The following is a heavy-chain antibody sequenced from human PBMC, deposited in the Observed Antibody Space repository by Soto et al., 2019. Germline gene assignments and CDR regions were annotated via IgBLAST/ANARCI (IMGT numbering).Heavy chain of an antibody. CDR3: AKDKSGCTNGVCYAIFDY. CDR2: ISYDGSNK. Sequence: QVQLVESGGGVVQPGRSLRLSCAASGFTFSSYGMHWVRQAPGKGLEWVAVISYDGSNKYYADSVKGRFTISRDNSKNTLYLQMNSLRAEDTAVYCCAKDKSGCTNGVCYAIFDYWGQGTLVTVSS. V-gene: IGHV3-30*18. J-gene: IGHJ4*02. D-gene: IGHD2-8*01. CDR1: GFTFSSYG.